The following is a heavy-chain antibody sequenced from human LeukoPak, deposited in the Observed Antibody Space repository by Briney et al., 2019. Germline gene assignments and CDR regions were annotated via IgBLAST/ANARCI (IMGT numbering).Heavy chain of an antibody. CDR1: GYTFTSYA. D-gene: IGHD3-16*02. J-gene: IGHJ4*02. CDR3: ARAYQRLGELSLPDY. V-gene: IGHV7-4-1*02. Sequence: GASVKVSCKASGYTFTSYAMNWVRQAPGQGLEWMGWINPSTGNPTYAQGFTGRFVFSLDTSVSTAYLQISSLKAEDTALYYCARAYQRLGELSLPDYWGQGTLVTVSS. CDR2: INPSTGNP.